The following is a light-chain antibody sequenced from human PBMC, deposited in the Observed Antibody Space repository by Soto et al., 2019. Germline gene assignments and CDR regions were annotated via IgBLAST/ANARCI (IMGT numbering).Light chain of an antibody. J-gene: IGLJ2*01. CDR3: SSYTGSPTLYVV. CDR2: DVS. V-gene: IGLV2-14*01. CDR1: SSDIGGYKY. Sequence: QSVLTQPASVSGSPGQSITISCTGTSSDIGGYKYVSWYQQHPGKAPKLMIYDVSNRPSGVSNRFSGSKSGNTASLTISGLQAEDEADYYCSSYTGSPTLYVVFGGGTKVTVL.